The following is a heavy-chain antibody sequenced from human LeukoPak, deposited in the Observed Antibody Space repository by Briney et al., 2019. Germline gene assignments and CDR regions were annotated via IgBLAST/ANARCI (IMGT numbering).Heavy chain of an antibody. Sequence: AGGSLRLSCAASGFTFSSYGMSWVRQAPGKGLEWVSYISSSGSTIYYADSVKGRFTISRDNSKNTLYLQMNSLRAEDTAVYYCARDQEEVYDFWSGPSYWGQGTLVTVSS. J-gene: IGHJ4*02. CDR1: GFTFSSYG. CDR2: ISSSGSTI. D-gene: IGHD3-3*01. CDR3: ARDQEEVYDFWSGPSY. V-gene: IGHV3-48*01.